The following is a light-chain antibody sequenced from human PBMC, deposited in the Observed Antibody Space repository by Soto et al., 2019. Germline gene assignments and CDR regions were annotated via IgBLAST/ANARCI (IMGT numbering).Light chain of an antibody. Sequence: EIPMTQSPATLSVSPGERVTLSCRAGQGVTTNFAWYQQKSGQSPRLLIYDVSSRATGVPSRFSGTGSETDFTLTLSGLQSEDSAIYFCQQYNNWPFSFGQGTRLEIK. V-gene: IGKV3-15*01. CDR3: QQYNNWPFS. CDR2: DVS. J-gene: IGKJ5*01. CDR1: QGVTTN.